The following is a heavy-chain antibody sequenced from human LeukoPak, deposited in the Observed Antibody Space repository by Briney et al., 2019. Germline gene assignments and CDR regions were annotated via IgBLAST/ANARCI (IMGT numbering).Heavy chain of an antibody. CDR3: TSLRPTVTTY. J-gene: IGHJ4*02. CDR1: GFTLCDYA. V-gene: IGHV3-49*03. Sequence: GGSLRLSCTASGFTLCDYAMSWFRQAPGKGLEWVGFIRSKAYGGTTGYAASVKGRFTISRDDSKSIAYLQMNSLRTEDTAVYYCTSLRPTVTTYWGQGTLVTVSS. CDR2: IRSKAYGGTT. D-gene: IGHD4-17*01.